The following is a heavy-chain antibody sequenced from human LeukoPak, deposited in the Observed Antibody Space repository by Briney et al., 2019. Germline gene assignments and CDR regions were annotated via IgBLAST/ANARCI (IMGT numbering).Heavy chain of an antibody. V-gene: IGHV3-23*01. CDR1: GFTFSSYA. D-gene: IGHD2-2*01. CDR3: AKGGYCSSTSCPPDY. Sequence: GGSLRLSCAASGFTFSSYAMSWVRQAPGKGLEWVSAISGSGGSTYYADSVKGRFTISRDNSKNTLYLQMNSLRAEDTALYYCAKGGYCSSTSCPPDYRGQGTLVTVSS. J-gene: IGHJ4*02. CDR2: ISGSGGST.